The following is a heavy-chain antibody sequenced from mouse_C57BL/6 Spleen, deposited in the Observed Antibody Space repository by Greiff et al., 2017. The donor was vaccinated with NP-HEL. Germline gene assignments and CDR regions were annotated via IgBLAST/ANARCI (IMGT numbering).Heavy chain of an antibody. Sequence: QVQLQQSGAELVKPGASVKISCKASGYAFSSYWMNWVKQRPGKGLEWIGQIYPGDGDTNYNGKFKGKATLTADKSSSTAYMQLSSLTSEDSAVYFCARRIYYGNYGDYFDYWGQGTTLTVSS. D-gene: IGHD2-1*01. CDR3: ARRIYYGNYGDYFDY. CDR1: GYAFSSYW. J-gene: IGHJ2*01. V-gene: IGHV1-80*01. CDR2: IYPGDGDT.